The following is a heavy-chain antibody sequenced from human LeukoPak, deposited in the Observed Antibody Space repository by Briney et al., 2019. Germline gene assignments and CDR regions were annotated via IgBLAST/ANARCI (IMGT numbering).Heavy chain of an antibody. CDR3: ASSYCGGDCENWFDP. J-gene: IGHJ5*02. Sequence: SETLSLTCAVSGYSISSGYYWGWIRQPPGKGLEWIGSIYHSGSTYYNPSLKSRVTISVDTSKNQFSLKLSSVTAADTAEYYCASSYCGGDCENWFDPWGQGTLVTVSS. D-gene: IGHD2-21*01. V-gene: IGHV4-38-2*01. CDR1: GYSISSGYY. CDR2: IYHSGST.